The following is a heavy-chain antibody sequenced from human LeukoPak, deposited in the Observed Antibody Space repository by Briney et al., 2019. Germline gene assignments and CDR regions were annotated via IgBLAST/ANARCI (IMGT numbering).Heavy chain of an antibody. CDR2: IKPDGSHV. Sequence: GGSLRLSCAASEFTFSTYWTNWVRQAPGKGLEWVADIKPDGSHVSYVDSVKGRFSISRDNAQNSLYLQVSSLRAEDTAIYYCAREGRLLGAFDVWGQGTMVTVSS. CDR1: EFTFSTYW. J-gene: IGHJ3*01. CDR3: AREGRLLGAFDV. V-gene: IGHV3-7*01.